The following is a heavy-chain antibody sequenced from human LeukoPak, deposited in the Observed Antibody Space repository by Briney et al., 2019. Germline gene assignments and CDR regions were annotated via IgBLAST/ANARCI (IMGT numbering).Heavy chain of an antibody. CDR3: ARTTAKNWFDP. CDR2: IYYSGST. V-gene: IGHV4-30-4*01. D-gene: IGHD4-11*01. J-gene: IGHJ5*02. CDR1: GGSISSGDYY. Sequence: PSETLSLTCTVSGGSISSGDYYWSWIRQPPGKGLEWIGYIYYSGSTYYNPSLKSRVTISVDTSKNQFSLKLSSVTAADTAVYYCARTTAKNWFDPWGQGTLVTVSS.